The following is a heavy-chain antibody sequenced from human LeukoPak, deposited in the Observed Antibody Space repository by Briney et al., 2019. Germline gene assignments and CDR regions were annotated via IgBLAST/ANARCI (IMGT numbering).Heavy chain of an antibody. Sequence: SQTLSLTCAISGDSVSSNSAAWNWIRQSPSRGLEWLGRTYYRSKWYNDYAVSVKSRITISPDTSKNQFSLQLNSVTPEDTAVYYCAREPTQYCSGGSCYSYYYYYYGMDVWGQGTTVTVSS. CDR3: AREPTQYCSGGSCYSYYYYYYGMDV. D-gene: IGHD2-15*01. CDR1: GDSVSSNSAA. V-gene: IGHV6-1*01. J-gene: IGHJ6*02. CDR2: TYYRSKWYN.